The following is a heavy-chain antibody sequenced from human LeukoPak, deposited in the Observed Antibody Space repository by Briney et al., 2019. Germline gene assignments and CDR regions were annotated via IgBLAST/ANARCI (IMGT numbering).Heavy chain of an antibody. V-gene: IGHV4-4*07. J-gene: IGHJ3*02. D-gene: IGHD1-1*01. CDR1: GGSISNYY. CDR3: ARERTIQLRVDDAFDI. CDR2: IYTSGST. Sequence: SETLSLTWTVSGGSISNYYWSWIRQPAGKGLEWIGRIYTSGSTNYNPSLESRVTLSLDMSNNKVSLRLSSVTAADTAVYYCARERTIQLRVDDAFDIWGQGTMVIVPS.